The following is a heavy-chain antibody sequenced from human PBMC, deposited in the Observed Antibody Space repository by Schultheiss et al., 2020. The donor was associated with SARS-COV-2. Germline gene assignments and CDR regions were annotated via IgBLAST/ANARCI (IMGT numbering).Heavy chain of an antibody. CDR2: IYHSGST. Sequence: SETLSLTCAVSGGSISSGGYSWSWIRQPPGKGLEWIGYIYHSGSTYYNPSLKSRVTISVDRSKNQFSLKLSSVTAADTAVYYCARASTGGILGAFDIWGQGTMVTVSS. D-gene: IGHD2-8*02. J-gene: IGHJ3*02. CDR3: ARASTGGILGAFDI. CDR1: GGSISSGGYS. V-gene: IGHV4-30-2*01.